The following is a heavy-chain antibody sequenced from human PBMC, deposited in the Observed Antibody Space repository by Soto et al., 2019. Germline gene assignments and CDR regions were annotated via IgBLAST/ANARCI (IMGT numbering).Heavy chain of an antibody. J-gene: IGHJ4*02. CDR2: ISYDGSNK. CDR3: AKDRRLVAYYDSSGYWIGSGSDY. D-gene: IGHD3-22*01. Sequence: VGSLRLSCAASGFTFSSYGMHWVRQAPCKGLEWVAVISYDGSNKYYADSVKGRFTISRDNSKNTLYLQMNSLRAEDTAVYYCAKDRRLVAYYDSSGYWIGSGSDYWGQGTLVTVSS. V-gene: IGHV3-30*18. CDR1: GFTFSSYG.